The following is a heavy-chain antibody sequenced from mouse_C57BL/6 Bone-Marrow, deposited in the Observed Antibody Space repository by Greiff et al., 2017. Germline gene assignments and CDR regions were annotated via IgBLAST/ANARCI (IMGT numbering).Heavy chain of an antibody. J-gene: IGHJ2*03. CDR1: GYTFTSYW. V-gene: IGHV1-50*01. CDR2: IDPSDSYT. D-gene: IGHD2-2*01. Sequence: VQLQQPGAELVKPGASVKLSCKASGYTFTSYWMQWVKQRPGQGLEWIGEIDPSDSYTNYNQKFKGKATVTVDTSSSTAYMQLSSLTSEDSAVYDCARGGVTNTCLDYGGQGTSLTVTA. CDR3: ARGGVTNTCLDY.